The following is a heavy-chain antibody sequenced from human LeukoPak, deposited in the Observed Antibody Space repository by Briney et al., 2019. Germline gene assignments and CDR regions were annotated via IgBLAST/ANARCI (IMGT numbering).Heavy chain of an antibody. J-gene: IGHJ4*02. CDR1: GGSISSYY. D-gene: IGHD3-10*01. CDR3: ARDGLGSLDY. Sequence: SETLSLTCTVSGGSISSYYWSWLRQPPGKGLEWIGYIYYSGSTNYNPSLKSRVTISVDTSKNQFSLKLSSVTAADTAVYYCARDGLGSLDYWGQGTLVTVSS. V-gene: IGHV4-59*01. CDR2: IYYSGST.